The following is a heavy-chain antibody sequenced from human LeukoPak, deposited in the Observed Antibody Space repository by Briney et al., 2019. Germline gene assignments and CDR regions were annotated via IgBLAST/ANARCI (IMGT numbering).Heavy chain of an antibody. D-gene: IGHD3-3*01. CDR3: ARSYDFWSGHDYYFDY. CDR2: INPSGGST. Sequence: ASVKVSCKASGYTCTSYYMHWVRQAPGQGLEWMGIINPSGGSTSYAQKFQGRVTMTRDTSTSTVYMELSSLRSEDTAVYYCARSYDFWSGHDYYFDYWGQGTLVTVSS. V-gene: IGHV1-46*01. J-gene: IGHJ4*02. CDR1: GYTCTSYY.